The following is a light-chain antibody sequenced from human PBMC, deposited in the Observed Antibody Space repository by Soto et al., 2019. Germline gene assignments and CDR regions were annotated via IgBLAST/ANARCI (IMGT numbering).Light chain of an antibody. Sequence: DIHMTQSPSTLSVSVGDRVTITCRASQTISSWLAWYQQKPGKAPTLLLSDASTLQPGVPSRFSGSGSGTEFTLTISSLQPDVFATFYCQQYSDYSPLTFGGGTKVDVK. CDR1: QTISSW. CDR3: QQYSDYSPLT. J-gene: IGKJ4*01. V-gene: IGKV1-5*01. CDR2: DAS.